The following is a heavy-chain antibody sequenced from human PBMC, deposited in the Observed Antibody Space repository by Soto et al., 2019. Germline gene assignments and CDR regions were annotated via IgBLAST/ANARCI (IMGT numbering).Heavy chain of an antibody. CDR1: GGSVNSGNYY. CDR2: MSHSGGT. J-gene: IGHJ3*02. D-gene: IGHD1-1*01. CDR3: ARVERGTATTVVDAFDI. V-gene: IGHV4-34*01. Sequence: QVQLQQWGAGLLKPSETLSLTCAVYGGSVNSGNYYWSWTRQPPGKGLEWIGEMSHSGGTHFNPSLKSRVTISVDTSKNQCSLKMSSVTAAVTALYYCARVERGTATTVVDAFDIWGPGTLVTVSS.